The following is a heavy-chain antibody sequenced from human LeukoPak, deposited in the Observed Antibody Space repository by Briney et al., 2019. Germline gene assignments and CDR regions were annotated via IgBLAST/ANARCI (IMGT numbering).Heavy chain of an antibody. Sequence: GGSLRLSCAASGFTVSSNYMSWVRQAPGKGPVWVSRIKTDGSITDYADSVRDRFTISRDNGKNTIYLQMNGLRVDDTAIYYCAKAATYFYGSVTYDWFESWGQGTLVTVSS. CDR1: GFTVSSNY. V-gene: IGHV3-74*01. D-gene: IGHD3-10*01. CDR2: IKTDGSIT. CDR3: AKAATYFYGSVTYDWFES. J-gene: IGHJ5*01.